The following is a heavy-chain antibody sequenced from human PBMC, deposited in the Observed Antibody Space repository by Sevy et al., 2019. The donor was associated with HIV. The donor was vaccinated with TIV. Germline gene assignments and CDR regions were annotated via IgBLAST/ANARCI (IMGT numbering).Heavy chain of an antibody. CDR3: AIFGVVIMSYYYYGMDV. CDR1: GFTFSSYA. J-gene: IGHJ6*02. Sequence: GGSLRLSCAASGFTFSSYAMSWVRQAPGKGLEWVSAISGSGGSTYYAGSVKGRFTISRDNSKNTLYLQMNSLRAEDTAVYYCAIFGVVIMSYYYYGMDVWGQGTTVTVSS. CDR2: ISGSGGST. D-gene: IGHD3-3*01. V-gene: IGHV3-23*01.